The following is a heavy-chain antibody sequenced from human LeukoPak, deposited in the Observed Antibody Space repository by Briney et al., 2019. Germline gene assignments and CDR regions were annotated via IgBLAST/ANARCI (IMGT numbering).Heavy chain of an antibody. J-gene: IGHJ4*02. V-gene: IGHV4-39*01. D-gene: IGHD3-10*01. CDR1: GGSISSSSYY. CDR2: IYYSGST. CDR3: ASEGIYGSGSYYN. Sequence: SETLSLTCTVSGGSISSSSYYWGWIRQPPGKGLEWIGSIYYSGSTYYNPSLKSRVTISVDTSKNQFSLKLSSVTAADTAVYYCASEGIYGSGSYYNWGQGTLVTVSS.